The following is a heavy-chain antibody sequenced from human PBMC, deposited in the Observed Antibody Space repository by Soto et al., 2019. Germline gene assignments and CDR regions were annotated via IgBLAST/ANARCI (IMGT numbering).Heavy chain of an antibody. CDR2: ISSSSSYI. V-gene: IGHV3-21*01. CDR3: ARDFNYYDSSGRFDY. J-gene: IGHJ4*02. Sequence: GGSLRLSCAASGFTFSSYSMNWFRQASGKGMEWVSSISSSSSYIYYADSVKGRFTISRDNAKNSLYLQMNSLRAEDTAVYYCARDFNYYDSSGRFDYWGQGTLVTVSS. CDR1: GFTFSSYS. D-gene: IGHD3-22*01.